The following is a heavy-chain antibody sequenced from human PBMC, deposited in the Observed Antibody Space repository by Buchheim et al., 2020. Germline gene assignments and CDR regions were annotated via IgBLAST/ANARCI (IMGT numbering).Heavy chain of an antibody. CDR1: GFTFANYA. D-gene: IGHD6-19*01. CDR2: ISGSGDTT. Sequence: EVELLESGGGLAQPGGSLRLSCAASGFTFANYAMSWVRQAPGKGLQWVSTISGSGDTTYYADSVKGQFTISRANSKNTVYLQMNTLRADDTAVYHCAKGLHSSGWYYFDYWGQGTL. J-gene: IGHJ4*02. CDR3: AKGLHSSGWYYFDY. V-gene: IGHV3-23*01.